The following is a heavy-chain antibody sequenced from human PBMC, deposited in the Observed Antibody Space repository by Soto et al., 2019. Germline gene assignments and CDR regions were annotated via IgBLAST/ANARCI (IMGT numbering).Heavy chain of an antibody. CDR2: IIPIFGTA. V-gene: IGHV1-69*01. D-gene: IGHD3-9*01. J-gene: IGHJ4*02. CDR1: GGTFSSYA. CDR3: ARCGGGSGYFDQRAFDY. Sequence: QVQLVQSGAEVKKPGSSVKVSCKASGGTFSSYAISWVRQAPGQGLEWMGGIIPIFGTANYAQKFQGRVTITADESPSTAYMELSSLRSEDTAVYYCARCGGGSGYFDQRAFDYWGQGTLVTVSS.